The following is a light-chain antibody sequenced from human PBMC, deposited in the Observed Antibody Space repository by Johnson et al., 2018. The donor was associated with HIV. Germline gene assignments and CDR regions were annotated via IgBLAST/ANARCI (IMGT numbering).Light chain of an antibody. CDR1: SSNIGNNY. CDR3: VTWDNSLSAYV. CDR2: ENN. Sequence: QSVLTKSPSVSAAPGQKVTISCSGSSSNIGNNYVSWYQQLPGTAPKLLIYENNKRPSEIPDRFSGSKSGTSATLGITGLQTGDEADYYCVTWDNSLSAYVFGTGTTVTVL. J-gene: IGLJ1*01. V-gene: IGLV1-51*02.